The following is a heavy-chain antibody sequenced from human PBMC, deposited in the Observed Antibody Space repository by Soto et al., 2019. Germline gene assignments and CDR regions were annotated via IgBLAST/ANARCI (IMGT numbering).Heavy chain of an antibody. CDR3: ARDLSRCGGDCYPRDY. CDR2: INPNSGGT. CDR1: GYTFTGYY. V-gene: IGHV1-2*02. D-gene: IGHD2-21*02. Sequence: QVQLVQSGAEVKKPGASVKVSCKASGYTFTGYYMHWVRQAPGQGLEWMGWINPNSGGTNYAQKFQGRVTMTRDTSTSTVYMELSSLRSEDTAVYYCARDLSRCGGDCYPRDYWGQGTLVTVSS. J-gene: IGHJ4*02.